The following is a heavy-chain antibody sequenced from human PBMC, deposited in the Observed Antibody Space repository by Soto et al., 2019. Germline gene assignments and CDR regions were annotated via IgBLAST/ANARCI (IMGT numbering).Heavy chain of an antibody. CDR3: TRAYGADSFDL. CDR2: RNPHCGNT. CDR1: GYTFHNYD. V-gene: IGHV1-8*02. J-gene: IGHJ5*02. D-gene: IGHD3-10*01. Sequence: ASVKVSHKASGYTFHNYDILWERQAPGHGLEWMGWRNPHCGNTGHAQTFRGRVTLTHNTAIGTADMALGSLRSDDTATYYCTRAYGADSFDLWGQGTRVTVSS.